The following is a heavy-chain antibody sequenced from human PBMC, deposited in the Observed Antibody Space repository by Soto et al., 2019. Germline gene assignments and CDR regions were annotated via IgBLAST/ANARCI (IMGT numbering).Heavy chain of an antibody. D-gene: IGHD3-16*02. CDR3: ARVLSDYVWGSYRRGYGMDV. CDR1: GGSISSYY. J-gene: IGHJ6*02. V-gene: IGHV4-4*07. CDR2: IYTSGST. Sequence: SETLSLTCTVSGGSISSYYWSWIRHPAGKGLEWIGRIYTSGSTNYNPSLKSRVTMSVDTSKNQFSLKLSSVTAADTAVYYCARVLSDYVWGSYRRGYGMDVWGQGTTVTVSS.